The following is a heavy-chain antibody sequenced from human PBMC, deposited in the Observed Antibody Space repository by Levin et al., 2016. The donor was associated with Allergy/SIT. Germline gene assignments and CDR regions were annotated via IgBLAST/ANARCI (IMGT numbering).Heavy chain of an antibody. CDR3: ARRSGSYSKVDP. Sequence: SETLSLTCIVSGGSISSSSHYWGWIRQSPTKGLEWIGSIYYSGNTYYNPSLSSRVTISVDTSNNQFSLKLSSVTAADTAVYYCARRSGSYSKVDPWGQGTLVTVSS. CDR1: GGSISSSSHY. CDR2: IYYSGNT. D-gene: IGHD1-26*01. V-gene: IGHV4-39*01. J-gene: IGHJ5*02.